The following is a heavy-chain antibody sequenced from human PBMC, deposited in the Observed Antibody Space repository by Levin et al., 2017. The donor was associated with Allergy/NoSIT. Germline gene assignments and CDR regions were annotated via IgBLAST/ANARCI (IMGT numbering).Heavy chain of an antibody. J-gene: IGHJ4*02. CDR2: INPHSGGT. D-gene: IGHD2-2*02. Sequence: VASVKVSCKASGYTFTGYYIHWVRQAPGQGLEWVGWINPHSGGTNNAHKFQGRVTMPRDTYISTAYMELSRLRSDDTAVYYCARYPIYCSSTSCYNFDYWGQGTLVTVSS. CDR1: GYTFTGYY. V-gene: IGHV1-2*07. CDR3: ARYPIYCSSTSCYNFDY.